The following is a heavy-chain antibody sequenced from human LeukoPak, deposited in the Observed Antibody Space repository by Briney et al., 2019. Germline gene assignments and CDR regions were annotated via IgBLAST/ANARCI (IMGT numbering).Heavy chain of an antibody. J-gene: IGHJ6*02. CDR3: ARGAVAGTVYYYYGMDV. D-gene: IGHD6-19*01. CDR2: IYYSGST. V-gene: IGHV4-39*07. Sequence: PSETLSLTCTVSGGSISSSSYYWGWIRQPPGKGLEWIGSIYYSGSTYYNPSLKSRVTISVDTSKNQLSLKLSSVTAADTAVYYCARGAVAGTVYYYYGMDVWGQGTTVTVSS. CDR1: GGSISSSSYY.